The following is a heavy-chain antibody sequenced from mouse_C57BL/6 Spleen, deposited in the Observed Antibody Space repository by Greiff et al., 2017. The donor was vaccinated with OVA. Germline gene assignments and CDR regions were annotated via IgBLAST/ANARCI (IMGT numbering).Heavy chain of an antibody. Sequence: EVKLMESGPGLVKPSQSLSLTCSVTGYSITSGYYWNWIRQFPGNKLEWMGYISYDGSNNYKPSLKNRISITRDTSKNQFFLKLNSVTTEDTATDYCASRSIYYGYDGGRFLYAMDYWGQGTSVTVSS. CDR2: ISYDGSN. CDR3: ASRSIYYGYDGGRFLYAMDY. J-gene: IGHJ4*01. D-gene: IGHD2-2*01. CDR1: GYSITSGYY. V-gene: IGHV3-6*01.